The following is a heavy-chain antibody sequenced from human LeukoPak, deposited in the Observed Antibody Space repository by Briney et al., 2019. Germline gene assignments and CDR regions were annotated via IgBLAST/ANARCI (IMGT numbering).Heavy chain of an antibody. CDR1: GFTVSSSY. V-gene: IGHV3-66*04. J-gene: IGHJ4*02. Sequence: GGSLRLSCAASGFTVSSSYMTWVRQAPGKGLEWVSFIYSGGTTYYADSVKGRFTISRDNSKNTLCLQMNSLRAEDTAVYYCARQIGGGWSFDYWGQGTLVTVSS. CDR2: IYSGGTT. D-gene: IGHD6-19*01. CDR3: ARQIGGGWSFDY.